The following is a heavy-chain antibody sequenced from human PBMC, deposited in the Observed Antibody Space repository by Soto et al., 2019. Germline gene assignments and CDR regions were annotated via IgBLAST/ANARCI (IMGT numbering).Heavy chain of an antibody. CDR1: RDSVSTDSAT. D-gene: IGHD1-26*01. V-gene: IGHV6-1*01. CDR2: TYYRSKWFN. Sequence: SQTLSLTCAISRDSVSTDSATWTWIRQSPSRGLEWLGRTYYRSKWFNDYAVSLRGRITINPDTSKNQFSLQLNSVTAEDTAVYYCVRLVGSSYFDFWGQGTPVTVS. J-gene: IGHJ4*02. CDR3: VRLVGSSYFDF.